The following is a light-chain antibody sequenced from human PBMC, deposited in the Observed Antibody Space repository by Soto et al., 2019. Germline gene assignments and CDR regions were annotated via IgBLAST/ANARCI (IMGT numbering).Light chain of an antibody. V-gene: IGKV3-20*01. CDR1: QSVSSSY. Sequence: EIVLTQSPGTLSLSPGERATLSCRASQSVSSSYLAWYQQKPGQAPRLLIYGASSRATGIPDRFSGSGSGTDFTLTISRLETEDFAVYYCQQYCICPLTFGPGTKVDIK. CDR3: QQYCICPLT. J-gene: IGKJ3*01. CDR2: GAS.